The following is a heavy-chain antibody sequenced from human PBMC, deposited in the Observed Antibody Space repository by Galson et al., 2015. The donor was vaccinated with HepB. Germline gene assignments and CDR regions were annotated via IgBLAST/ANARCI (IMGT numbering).Heavy chain of an antibody. D-gene: IGHD2/OR15-2a*01. CDR2: IKEDGSEK. V-gene: IGHV3-7*01. CDR3: ARDRAVLGGGDCFDS. Sequence: SLRLSCATSGFTFGKYWMTWVRQAPGKGLQWVATIKEDGSEKFYVDSVKGRFTISRDSAKNSLWLQMNSLRADDTAVYYCARDRAVLGGGDCFDSWGQGTLVTVSS. J-gene: IGHJ5*01. CDR1: GFTFGKYW.